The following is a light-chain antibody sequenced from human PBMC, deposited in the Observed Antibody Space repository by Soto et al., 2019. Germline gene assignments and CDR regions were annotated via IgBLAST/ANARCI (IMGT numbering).Light chain of an antibody. V-gene: IGKV3-15*01. CDR1: QSVSSN. CDR2: GAS. Sequence: IQLTRSGGTMSVSSGERATLSCTASQSVSSNLAWYQQKPGQAPRLLIYGASTRATGIPARFSGSGSGTGFTLTISGLQSGDFAVYYFQPYNLLLQTFGPGTKVDIK. CDR3: QPYNLLLQT. J-gene: IGKJ1*01.